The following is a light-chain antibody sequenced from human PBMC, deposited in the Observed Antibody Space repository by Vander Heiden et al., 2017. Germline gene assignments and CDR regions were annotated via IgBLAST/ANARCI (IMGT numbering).Light chain of an antibody. CDR3: QQYNDGPPYT. CDR1: QSVSSK. V-gene: IGKV3-15*01. J-gene: IGKJ2*01. CDR2: GAS. Sequence: EIVMTQSPATLSVSPGERATLSCRASQSVSSKLAWYQQKPGQAPRLLIYGASTRATGIPARFSGSGSGTEFTLTISSLQSEDFVVYYCQQYNDGPPYTFGQGTKLEIK.